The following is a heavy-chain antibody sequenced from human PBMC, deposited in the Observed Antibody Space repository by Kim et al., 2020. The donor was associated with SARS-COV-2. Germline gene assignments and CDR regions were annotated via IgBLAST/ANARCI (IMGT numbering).Heavy chain of an antibody. CDR2: IYHSGST. D-gene: IGHD5-18*01. J-gene: IGHJ5*02. CDR1: GGSISSSNW. V-gene: IGHV4-4*02. Sequence: SETLSLTCAVSGGSISSSNWWSWVRQPPGKGLEWIGEIYHSGSTNYNPSLKSRVTISVDKSKNQFSLKLSSVTAADTAVYYCARMTLEVSDARRRGYSYGYNWFDPWGQGTLVTVSS. CDR3: ARMTLEVSDARRRGYSYGYNWFDP.